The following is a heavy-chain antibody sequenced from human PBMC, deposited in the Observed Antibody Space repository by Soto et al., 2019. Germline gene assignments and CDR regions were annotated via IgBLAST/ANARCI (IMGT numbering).Heavy chain of an antibody. CDR2: IKQDRREN. J-gene: IGHJ6*02. V-gene: IGHV3-7*01. Sequence: GWSLRLTCAASGFTFSSNWMSWVRQAPGKGLEWWANIKQDRRENNYMDSVKGRFTISIDNAKNSLYLQLTSPRAADTAVYYCARDRVVTTERSYYYYYGMDVWGQGTTVTVSS. CDR1: GFTFSSNW. D-gene: IGHD2-21*02. CDR3: ARDRVVTTERSYYYYYGMDV.